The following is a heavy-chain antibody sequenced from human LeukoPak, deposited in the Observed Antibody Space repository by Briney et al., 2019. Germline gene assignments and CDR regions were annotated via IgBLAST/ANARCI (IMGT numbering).Heavy chain of an antibody. J-gene: IGHJ5*02. V-gene: IGHV1-24*01. D-gene: IGHD3-9*01. CDR3: ATVWTKYYDILTGYGYNWFDP. CDR2: FDPEDGET. CDR1: GYTLTELS. Sequence: ASVKVSCKVSGYTLTELSMHWVRQAPGKGLEWMGGFDPEDGETIYAQKSQGRVTMTEDTSTDTAYMELSSLRSEDTAVYYCATVWTKYYDILTGYGYNWFDPWGQGTLVTVSS.